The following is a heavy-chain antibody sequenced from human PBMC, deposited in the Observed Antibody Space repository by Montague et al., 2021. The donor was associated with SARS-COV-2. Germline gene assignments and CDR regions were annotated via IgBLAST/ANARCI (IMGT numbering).Heavy chain of an antibody. CDR1: GGSLNNYF. J-gene: IGHJ3*02. V-gene: IGHV4-59*08. CDR3: ARQYYDSSGEDAFDI. Sequence: SETLSLTCTVSGGSLNNYFRSWIRQPPGKGLEWVGYISDSGSTKYNPSLQSRVTISVDTSKNQFSLKLSSVTAADTAVYYCARQYYDSSGEDAFDIWGQGTMVTVSS. D-gene: IGHD3-22*01. CDR2: ISDSGST.